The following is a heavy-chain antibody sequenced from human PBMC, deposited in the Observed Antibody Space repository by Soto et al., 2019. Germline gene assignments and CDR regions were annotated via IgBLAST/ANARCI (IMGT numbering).Heavy chain of an antibody. CDR1: GYTFTGYY. J-gene: IGHJ6*02. D-gene: IGHD2-2*01. Sequence: ASVKVSCKASGYTFTGYYMHWVRQAPGQGLEWMGWINPNSGGTNYAQKFQGRVTMTRDTSISTAYMELSRLRSDDTAVYYCASETGEYCSSTSCPDYYYGMDVWGQGTTVTVSS. V-gene: IGHV1-2*02. CDR3: ASETGEYCSSTSCPDYYYGMDV. CDR2: INPNSGGT.